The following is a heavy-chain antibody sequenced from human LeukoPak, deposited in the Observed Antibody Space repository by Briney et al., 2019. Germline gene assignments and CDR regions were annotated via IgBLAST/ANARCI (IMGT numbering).Heavy chain of an antibody. CDR2: IYHSGST. J-gene: IGHJ1*01. CDR1: GGPISSGSYH. V-gene: IGHV4-39*07. Sequence: PSETLSLTCTVSGGPISSGSYHWGWIRQPPGKGLEWIGSIYHSGSTYYNPSLKSRVTISVDTSKNQFSLKLRSVTAEDTAVYYCARVVQSTDSSGFYLPEYFQHWGQGTLVTVSS. CDR3: ARVVQSTDSSGFYLPEYFQH. D-gene: IGHD3-22*01.